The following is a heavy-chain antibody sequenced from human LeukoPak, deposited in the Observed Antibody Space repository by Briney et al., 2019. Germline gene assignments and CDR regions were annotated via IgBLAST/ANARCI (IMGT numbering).Heavy chain of an antibody. V-gene: IGHV1-46*01. CDR3: ATATIGAAVDY. Sequence: EASVKVSCKASGYTFTSYYMHWVRQAPGQGLEWMGIINPSGGSTSYAQKFQGRVTMTRDMSTSTVYMELSSLRSEDTAVYYCATATIGAAVDYWGQGTLVTVSS. D-gene: IGHD2-15*01. J-gene: IGHJ4*02. CDR1: GYTFTSYY. CDR2: INPSGGST.